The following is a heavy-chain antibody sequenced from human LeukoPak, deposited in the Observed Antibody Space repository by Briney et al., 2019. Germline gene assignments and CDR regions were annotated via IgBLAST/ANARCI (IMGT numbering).Heavy chain of an antibody. V-gene: IGHV5-10-1*01. CDR2: IDHSDSYT. J-gene: IGHJ5*02. D-gene: IGHD3-9*01. Sequence: GESLKISCKGSGYSFTSYWISWVRQMPGKGLEWMGRIDHSDSYTNYSPSFQGHVTISADKSISTAYLQWSSLKASDTAMYYCARMGDILTGYYWFGPWGQGPLVTVSS. CDR1: GYSFTSYW. CDR3: ARMGDILTGYYWFGP.